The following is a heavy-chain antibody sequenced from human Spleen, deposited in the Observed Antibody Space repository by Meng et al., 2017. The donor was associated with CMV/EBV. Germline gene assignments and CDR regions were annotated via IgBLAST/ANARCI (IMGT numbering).Heavy chain of an antibody. CDR2: IYYVGNT. CDR1: GASISTSSDY. V-gene: IGHV4-39*07. D-gene: IGHD5-24*01. CDR3: ARVQSRRGALDV. Sequence: SETLSLTCTVSGASISTSSDYWGWIRQPPGKGLEWIATIYYVGNTYYNPSLNTRVSISIDTSRNQFSLKLSSVTATDTALSYFARVQSRRGALDVWGQGTTVTVSS. J-gene: IGHJ6*02.